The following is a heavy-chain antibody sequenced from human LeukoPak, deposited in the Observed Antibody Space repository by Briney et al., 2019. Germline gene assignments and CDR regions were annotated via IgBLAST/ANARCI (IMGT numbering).Heavy chain of an antibody. Sequence: GGSLRLTCTASGFTFGDYAMSWIRQAPGKGREWVGFIRSKAYGETADYAASVKGRFTISRDDSKAIAYLQMNSLKTEDTAVYHCTRDRGAYNLYDYWGQGTLVTVSS. CDR1: GFTFGDYA. V-gene: IGHV3-49*03. J-gene: IGHJ4*02. D-gene: IGHD1-1*01. CDR2: IRSKAYGETA. CDR3: TRDRGAYNLYDY.